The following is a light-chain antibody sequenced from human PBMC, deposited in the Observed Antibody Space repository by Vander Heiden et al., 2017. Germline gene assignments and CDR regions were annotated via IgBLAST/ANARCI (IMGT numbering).Light chain of an antibody. CDR2: STS. J-gene: IGLJ3*02. CDR3: LLFYGGTQPGV. CDR1: PGTATSAYY. Sequence: QTVVTQEPSLTVSPGGTVTPTCASSPGTATSAYYPNWLQQKPGQAPSALINSTSNKHSWTPARFSGARLGGKAALTPSDVQPEDEADYYCLLFYGGTQPGVFGGGTKLTLL. V-gene: IGLV7-43*01.